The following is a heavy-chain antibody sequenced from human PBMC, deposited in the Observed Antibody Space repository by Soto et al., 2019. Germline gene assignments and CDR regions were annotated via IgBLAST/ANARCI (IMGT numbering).Heavy chain of an antibody. D-gene: IGHD3-22*01. CDR1: GGSISSYY. J-gene: IGHJ4*02. V-gene: IGHV4-59*01. CDR2: IYYSGST. Sequence: QVQLQESGPGLVKPSETLSLTCTVSGGSISSYYWSWIRQPPGKGLEWIGYIYYSGSTNYNPSLKSRVTISVDTSKNLFSLKLSSVTAADTAVYYCARDDYDSSGSISPGFDYWGQGTLVTVSS. CDR3: ARDDYDSSGSISPGFDY.